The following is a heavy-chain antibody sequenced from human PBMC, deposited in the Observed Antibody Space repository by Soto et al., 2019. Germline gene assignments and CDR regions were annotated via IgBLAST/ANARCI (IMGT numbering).Heavy chain of an antibody. CDR3: ARGLRAAAGRDYFQY. V-gene: IGHV3-33*01. J-gene: IGHJ1*01. Sequence: QVQLVESGGGVVQPGRSLTLSCAASGFIFSSYGMHWVRQAPGKGLQWVAVIWYDGSNTYYADSVKGRFTISRDNSKNKLYLQMNSLRAEDTAVYHCARGLRAAAGRDYFQYWGQGTLVTVSS. CDR2: IWYDGSNT. CDR1: GFIFSSYG. D-gene: IGHD6-13*01.